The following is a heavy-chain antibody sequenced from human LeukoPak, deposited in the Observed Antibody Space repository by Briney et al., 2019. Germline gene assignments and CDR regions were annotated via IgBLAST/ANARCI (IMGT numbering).Heavy chain of an antibody. V-gene: IGHV3-21*01. D-gene: IGHD5-18*01. CDR2: ISSSSSYI. CDR3: ARRAAIGLQHFDY. J-gene: IGHJ4*02. CDR1: GFTSSSYS. Sequence: PGGSLRLSCAASGFTSSSYSMNWVRQAPGKGLEWVSSISSSSSYIYYADSVKGRFTISRDNAKNSLYLQMNSLRAEDTAVYYCARRAAIGLQHFDYWGQGTLVTVSS.